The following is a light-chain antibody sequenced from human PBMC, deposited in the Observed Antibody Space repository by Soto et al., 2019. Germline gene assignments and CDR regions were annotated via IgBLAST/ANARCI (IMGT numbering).Light chain of an antibody. CDR3: QQRSNWPPLT. J-gene: IGKJ4*01. CDR1: QSVSSY. Sequence: EIVLTQSPATLSLSPGERATLSCRASQSVSSYLAWYQQKPGQAPRLLIYDASNRATGIPARFSGSGSGTDCTLTISSLEPEDFAVYYCQQRSNWPPLTLGGGTKVEI. V-gene: IGKV3-11*01. CDR2: DAS.